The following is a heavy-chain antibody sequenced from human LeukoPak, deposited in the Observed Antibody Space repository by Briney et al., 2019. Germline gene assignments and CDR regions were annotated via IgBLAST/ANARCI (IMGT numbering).Heavy chain of an antibody. V-gene: IGHV1-24*01. CDR3: ATSRTSIVGATTPYCFDY. J-gene: IGHJ4*02. D-gene: IGHD1-26*01. Sequence: GASVKVSCKVSGYTLTELSMHWVRQAPGKGLEWMGGFGPDDGETIYAQKFQGRVTMTEDTSTDTAYMELSSLRSEDTAVYYCATSRTSIVGATTPYCFDYWGQGTLVTVSS. CDR2: FGPDDGET. CDR1: GYTLTELS.